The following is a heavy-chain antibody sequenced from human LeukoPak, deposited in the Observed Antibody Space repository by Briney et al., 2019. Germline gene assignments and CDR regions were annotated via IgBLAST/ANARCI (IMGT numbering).Heavy chain of an antibody. Sequence: PSETLSLTCTVSGDSISSGDYYWSWIRQHPGKGLEWIGYIYYSGSTYYNPSLKSRLTISVDTSKNQLSLKLRSVTAADTAVYYCARLGAAAGTYGYYYGMDVWGQGTTVTVSS. CDR1: GDSISSGDYY. V-gene: IGHV4-31*03. J-gene: IGHJ6*02. CDR2: IYYSGST. CDR3: ARLGAAAGTYGYYYGMDV. D-gene: IGHD6-13*01.